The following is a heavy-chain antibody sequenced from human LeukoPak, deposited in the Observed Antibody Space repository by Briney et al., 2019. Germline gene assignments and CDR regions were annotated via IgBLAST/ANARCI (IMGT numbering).Heavy chain of an antibody. J-gene: IGHJ4*02. CDR1: GFTFSSYA. CDR3: AKNQRNGYDWGD. D-gene: IGHD5-12*01. CDR2: ISGSGGST. Sequence: EAGGSLRLSCAASGFTFSSYAMSWVRQAPGKGLEWVSAISGSGGSTYYADSVKGRFTISRDNSKNTLYLQMNSLRAEDTAVYYCAKNQRNGYDWGDWGQGTLVTVSS. V-gene: IGHV3-23*01.